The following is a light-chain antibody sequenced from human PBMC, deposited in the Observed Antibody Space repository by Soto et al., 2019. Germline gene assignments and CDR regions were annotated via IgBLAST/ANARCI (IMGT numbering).Light chain of an antibody. Sequence: EIVLTQSPATLSLSPGERATLSCRASQSINNYLGWYQQKPGQAPRLLISDASNRATGIPARFSGSGSGTDFSLTISSLEPEDFAVCYCQQRRTWPLTFGGGTKVEIK. CDR1: QSINNY. J-gene: IGKJ4*01. V-gene: IGKV3-11*01. CDR2: DAS. CDR3: QQRRTWPLT.